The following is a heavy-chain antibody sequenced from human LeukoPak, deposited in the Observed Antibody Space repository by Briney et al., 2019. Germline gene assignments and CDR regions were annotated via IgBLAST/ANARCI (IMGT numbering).Heavy chain of an antibody. J-gene: IGHJ5*02. Sequence: ASVKVSCKASGYTFTSYYMHWVRQAPGQGLEWMGIINPRGGSTTYAQTLKGRATITRDTSTRTVYMELSSLRSEVAAVYYCAQLYNTGGGFDPWGQGTLVTVSS. CDR2: INPRGGST. V-gene: IGHV1-46*01. D-gene: IGHD3-16*02. CDR1: GYTFTSYY. CDR3: AQLYNTGGGFDP.